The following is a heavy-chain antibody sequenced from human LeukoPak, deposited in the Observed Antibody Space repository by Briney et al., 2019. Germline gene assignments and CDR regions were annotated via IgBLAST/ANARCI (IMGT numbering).Heavy chain of an antibody. J-gene: IGHJ4*02. Sequence: PGGSLRLSCAASGFTFSSYWMTWVRQAPGKGLQWVANINQDGSEKYYVDSVKGRFTISRDNAKNSLYLQMKSLRIEGTAVYYCARYGALDYWGQGTLVTVSS. CDR3: ARYGALDY. D-gene: IGHD4-17*01. CDR1: GFTFSSYW. CDR2: INQDGSEK. V-gene: IGHV3-7*04.